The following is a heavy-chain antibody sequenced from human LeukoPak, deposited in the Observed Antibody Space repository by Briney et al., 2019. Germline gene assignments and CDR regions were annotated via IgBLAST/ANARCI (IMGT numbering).Heavy chain of an antibody. CDR1: GGSFSGYY. CDR2: INHSGST. CDR3: ASPAQGYYYYGMDV. V-gene: IGHV4-34*01. Sequence: SETLSLTCAVYGGSFSGYYWSWIRQPPGKGLEWIGEINHSGSTNYNPSLKSRVTISVDTSKNQFPLKLSSVTAADTAVYYCASPAQGYYYYGMDVWGQGTTVTVSS. J-gene: IGHJ6*02.